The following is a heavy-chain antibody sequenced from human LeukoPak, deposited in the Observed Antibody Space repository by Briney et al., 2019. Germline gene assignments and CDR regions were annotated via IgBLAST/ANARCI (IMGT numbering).Heavy chain of an antibody. CDR1: GGSISSGGYY. V-gene: IGHV4-31*03. Sequence: PSETLSLTCTVSGGSISSGGYYWSWIRQHPGKGLEWIGYIYYSGSTYYNPSLKSRVTISVHTSKNQFSLMLSSVTAADTAVYYCAREGHDYGGNNGMDVWGQGTTVTVSS. J-gene: IGHJ6*02. D-gene: IGHD4-23*01. CDR2: IYYSGST. CDR3: AREGHDYGGNNGMDV.